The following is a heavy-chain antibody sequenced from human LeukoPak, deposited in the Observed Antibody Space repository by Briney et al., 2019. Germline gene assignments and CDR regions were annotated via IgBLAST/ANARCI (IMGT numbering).Heavy chain of an antibody. Sequence: PGGSLRLSCVTSGFTFSTSWMNWVRQAPGKGLEWVANIKEDGSVKNYADSVKGRFTISRDNAKNSLYLQINCLRAEDTAVYYCARRSTSYYYYMDVWGKGTTVTVSS. CDR3: ARRSTSYYYYMDV. V-gene: IGHV3-7*01. J-gene: IGHJ6*03. CDR2: IKEDGSVK. D-gene: IGHD2-2*01. CDR1: GFTFSTSW.